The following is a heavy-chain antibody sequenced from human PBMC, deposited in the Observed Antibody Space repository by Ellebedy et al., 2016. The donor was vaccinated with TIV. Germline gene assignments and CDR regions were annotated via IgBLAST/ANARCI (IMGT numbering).Heavy chain of an antibody. CDR1: GDSVSSNSGA. V-gene: IGHV6-1*01. Sequence: SQTLSLTXAISGDSVSSNSGAWNWIRQSPSRGLEWLGRTYYRSKWYNDYAVSVRSRITINPDTSKNQVSLHLNSVTPEDTAVYYCAREIAILRGVLNPFDYWGQGTLVTVSS. CDR2: TYYRSKWYN. D-gene: IGHD3-10*01. J-gene: IGHJ4*02. CDR3: AREIAILRGVLNPFDY.